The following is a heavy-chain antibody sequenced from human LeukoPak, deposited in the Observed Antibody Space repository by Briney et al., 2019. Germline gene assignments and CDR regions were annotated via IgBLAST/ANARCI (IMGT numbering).Heavy chain of an antibody. CDR1: GFTFTSHW. Sequence: PGGSLRLSCAASGFTFTSHWMSWVRQAPGKGLEWVARMNVDGSEKYYVDSVKGRFTISRDNAKTSLYLEMNSLRAEDTAVYYCARDATYCTNGVCYTRFDYWGQGTLVTVSS. J-gene: IGHJ4*02. CDR2: MNVDGSEK. V-gene: IGHV3-7*01. D-gene: IGHD2-8*01. CDR3: ARDATYCTNGVCYTRFDY.